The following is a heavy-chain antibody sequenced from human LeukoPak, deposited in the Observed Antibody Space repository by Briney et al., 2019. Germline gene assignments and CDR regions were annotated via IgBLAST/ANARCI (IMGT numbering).Heavy chain of an antibody. V-gene: IGHV3-48*01. CDR1: GFSFSSYS. D-gene: IGHD6-19*01. Sequence: PGGSLRLSCTASGFSFSSYSMNWVRQAPGKGLEWVAYIAYTNTIHYADSVRGRFAISRDNARNSLYLQLNSLRAEDTAVYYCARGRIAVATCDYWGQGTLVTVSS. CDR2: IAYTNTI. CDR3: ARGRIAVATCDY. J-gene: IGHJ4*02.